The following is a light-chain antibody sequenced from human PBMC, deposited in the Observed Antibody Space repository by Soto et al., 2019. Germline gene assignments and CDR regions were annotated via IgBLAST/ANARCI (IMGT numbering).Light chain of an antibody. J-gene: IGKJ1*01. CDR2: KAS. CDR1: QSISTW. Sequence: DIQMTQSPSTLSASVGDRVTITCRASQSISTWLAWYQQKPGKTPKVLIYKASTLASGVPTRFSGSGSGTEFTLTNSSLQPDDFAIYYCLQYNTFARTFGQGTRVEIK. V-gene: IGKV1-5*03. CDR3: LQYNTFART.